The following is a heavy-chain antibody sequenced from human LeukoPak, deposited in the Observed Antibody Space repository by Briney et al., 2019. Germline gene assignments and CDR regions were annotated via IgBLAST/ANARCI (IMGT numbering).Heavy chain of an antibody. J-gene: IGHJ5*02. CDR2: INHSGST. Sequence: SETLSLTCTVSGGSISSYYWSWIRQPPGKGLEWIGEINHSGSTNYNPSLKSRVTISVDTSKNQFSLKLSSVTAADTAVYYCARLGVRGVTVGQRWFDPWGQGTLVTVSS. CDR1: GGSISSYY. CDR3: ARLGVRGVTVGQRWFDP. V-gene: IGHV4-34*01. D-gene: IGHD3-10*01.